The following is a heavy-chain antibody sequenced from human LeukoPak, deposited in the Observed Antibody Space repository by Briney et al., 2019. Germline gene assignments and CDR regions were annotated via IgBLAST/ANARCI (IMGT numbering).Heavy chain of an antibody. CDR3: ARERLRQDGMDYGMDV. Sequence: ASVKVSCKASGYTFTSYYMHWARQAPGQGLEWMGIINPSGGSTSYAQKFQGRVTMTRDTSTSTVYMELSSLRSEDTAVYYCARERLRQDGMDYGMDVWGQGTTVTVSS. CDR2: INPSGGST. D-gene: IGHD1-1*01. CDR1: GYTFTSYY. V-gene: IGHV1-46*01. J-gene: IGHJ6*02.